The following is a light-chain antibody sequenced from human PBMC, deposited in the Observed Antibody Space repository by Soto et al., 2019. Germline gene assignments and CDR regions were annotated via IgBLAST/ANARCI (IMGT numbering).Light chain of an antibody. CDR1: HYISTY. J-gene: IGKJ3*01. CDR3: QQYDNLFT. V-gene: IGKV1-33*01. Sequence: IHMTHAPSSLSASLGEIVTITFQAMHYISTYLNWYQHKSVKAPKLLIYDTSNLQAGVPSRFSGSGSGTDFTFTISSLQPEDIGTYYCQQYDNLFTFGPGTKVDIK. CDR2: DTS.